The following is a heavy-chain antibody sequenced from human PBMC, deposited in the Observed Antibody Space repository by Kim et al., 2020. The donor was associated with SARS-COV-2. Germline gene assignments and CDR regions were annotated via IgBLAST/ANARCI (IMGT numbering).Heavy chain of an antibody. J-gene: IGHJ4*02. CDR3: ARDDGSYLFDY. D-gene: IGHD1-26*01. V-gene: IGHV1-46*01. Sequence: ASLKVSCKASGYTFTSYYMHWVRQAPGQGLEWMGIINPSGGSTSYAQKFQGRVTMTRDTSTSTVYMELSSLRSEDTAVYYCARDDGSYLFDYWGQGTLVTVSS. CDR2: INPSGGST. CDR1: GYTFTSYY.